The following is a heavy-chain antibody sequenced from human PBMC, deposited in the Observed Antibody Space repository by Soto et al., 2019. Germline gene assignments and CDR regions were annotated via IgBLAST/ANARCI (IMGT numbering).Heavy chain of an antibody. CDR1: GGTFSSYA. CDR3: ARDRGYCGGGSCSAGY. D-gene: IGHD2-15*01. Sequence: QVQLVQSGAEVKKPGSSVKVSCKASGGTFSSYAISWVRQAPRQGLEWMGGIIPIFGTANYAQKFQGRVTITADESTSTADMELSSRRSADTAVYYCARDRGYCGGGSCSAGYWGQGTLVTVSS. V-gene: IGHV1-69*01. CDR2: IIPIFGTA. J-gene: IGHJ4*02.